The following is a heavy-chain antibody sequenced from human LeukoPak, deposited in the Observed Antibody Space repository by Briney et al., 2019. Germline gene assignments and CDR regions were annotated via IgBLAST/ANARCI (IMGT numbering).Heavy chain of an antibody. D-gene: IGHD2-21*02. Sequence: GSSVKVSCKASGGTFSSYAISWVRQAPGQGLEWMGGIIPIFGTANYAQKFQGRVTITTDESTSTAYMELSSLRSEDTAVYYCARNGDIFSGGDSFAEYFQHWGQGTLVTVSS. CDR1: GGTFSSYA. J-gene: IGHJ1*01. CDR3: ARNGDIFSGGDSFAEYFQH. CDR2: IIPIFGTA. V-gene: IGHV1-69*05.